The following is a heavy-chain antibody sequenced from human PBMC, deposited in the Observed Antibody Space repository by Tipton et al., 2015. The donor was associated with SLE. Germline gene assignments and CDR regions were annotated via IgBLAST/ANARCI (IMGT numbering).Heavy chain of an antibody. CDR3: ARLYTSGWDDGFDI. D-gene: IGHD6-19*01. V-gene: IGHV3-48*03. J-gene: IGHJ3*02. Sequence: SLRLSCAASGFTFSSYEMNWVRQAPGKGLEWISYIRSSGSTIYYADSVKGRFTISRDNDKNSLYMQMQSLRAEDTAVYYCARLYTSGWDDGFDIWGQGTVVTVSS. CDR1: GFTFSSYE. CDR2: IRSSGSTI.